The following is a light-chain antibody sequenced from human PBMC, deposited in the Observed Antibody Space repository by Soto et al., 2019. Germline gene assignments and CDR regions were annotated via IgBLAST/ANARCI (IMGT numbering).Light chain of an antibody. J-gene: IGLJ3*02. CDR3: ETWDTNTRV. CDR1: SGHNSNS. CDR2: LDGTGSY. V-gene: IGLV4-60*03. Sequence: QLVLTQSSSASASPGSSVKLTCTLNSGHNSNSIAWHQQQPGKAPRYLMKLDGTGSYNKGSGVPDRFSGSSSGADRYLTISNLQSEDEADYYCETWDTNTRVFGGGTKLTVL.